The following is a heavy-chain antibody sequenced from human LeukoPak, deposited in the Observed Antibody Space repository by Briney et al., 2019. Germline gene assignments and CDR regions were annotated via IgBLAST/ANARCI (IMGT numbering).Heavy chain of an antibody. CDR3: ARESYDSSGYYYGGGFDY. CDR2: IYSDAT. J-gene: IGHJ4*02. CDR1: GFTFSSYW. Sequence: GGSLRLSCAASGFTFSSYWIHWVRQAPGKGLVWVSCIYSDATYYADSVKGRFTISRDNAKNTLYLQMNSLRAEDTAVYYCARESYDSSGYYYGGGFDYWGQGTLVTVSS. V-gene: IGHV3-74*01. D-gene: IGHD3-22*01.